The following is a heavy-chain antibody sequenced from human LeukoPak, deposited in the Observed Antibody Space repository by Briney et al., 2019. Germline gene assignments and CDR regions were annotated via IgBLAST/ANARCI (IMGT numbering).Heavy chain of an antibody. CDR1: GFAFGSEA. CDR3: ARGQSGLPNPDI. V-gene: IGHV3-21*01. Sequence: GGSLRLSCAVSGFAFGSEAMNWVRQAPGKGLEWVSSISSSSSYIYYADSVKGRFTISRDNAKNSLYLQMNSLRAEDTAVYYCARGQSGLPNPDIWGQGTMVTVSS. CDR2: ISSSSSYI. J-gene: IGHJ3*02. D-gene: IGHD3-10*01.